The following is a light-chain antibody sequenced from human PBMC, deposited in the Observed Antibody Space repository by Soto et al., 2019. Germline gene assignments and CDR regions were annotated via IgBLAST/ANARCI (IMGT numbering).Light chain of an antibody. CDR3: QQYDTYHS. CDR2: LAS. V-gene: IGKV1-5*03. Sequence: DIQMTQSPSTLSASVGDRVSITCRASQNINTWLAWYQQKPGKAPKLLIYLASRLKSGVPSRFSGSGSGTDFTLTISSQQPDDFANYYCQQYDTYHSFGQGTKLEIK. J-gene: IGKJ2*01. CDR1: QNINTW.